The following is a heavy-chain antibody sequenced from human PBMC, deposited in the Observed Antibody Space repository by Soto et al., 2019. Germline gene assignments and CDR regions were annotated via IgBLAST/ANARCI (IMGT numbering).Heavy chain of an antibody. CDR2: IIASGVIT. V-gene: IGHV3-23*01. Sequence: EVQLLESGGGLVQPGGSLRLACAASGLTFSRYTMGWVRQAPGKGLEWVSAIIASGVITYYADSVKGRFTISRDNSNNTVYLQMNSLRAEGTAVYYCAKDLRGPEAGTWYFELWGRGTLVTVSS. D-gene: IGHD6-13*01. J-gene: IGHJ2*01. CDR3: AKDLRGPEAGTWYFEL. CDR1: GLTFSRYT.